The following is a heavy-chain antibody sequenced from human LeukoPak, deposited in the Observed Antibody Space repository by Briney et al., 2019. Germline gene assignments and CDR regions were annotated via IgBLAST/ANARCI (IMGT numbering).Heavy chain of an antibody. V-gene: IGHV4-31*03. D-gene: IGHD1-26*01. J-gene: IGHJ4*02. Sequence: SQTLSLTCTVSGGSISSGGYYWSWIRQHPGKGPEWIGYIYYSGRTYYNPSLKSRVTISVDTSKNQFSVKLSSVTAADTAVYYCARVDSGSYLYYFDYWGQGTLVTVSS. CDR2: IYYSGRT. CDR3: ARVDSGSYLYYFDY. CDR1: GGSISSGGYY.